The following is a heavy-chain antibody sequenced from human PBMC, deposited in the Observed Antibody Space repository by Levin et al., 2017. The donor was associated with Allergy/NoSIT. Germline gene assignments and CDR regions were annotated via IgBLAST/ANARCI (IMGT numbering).Heavy chain of an antibody. J-gene: IGHJ4*02. CDR1: GYSFTNYW. Sequence: GGSLRLSCKGVGYSFTNYWIGWVRQMPGKGLESMAIIYPDDSETRYSPSFQGQLTISVDKSISTAYLQWSSLKASDTAIYYCVRVSLGAAGYFDYWGQGTLVTVSS. D-gene: IGHD3-16*01. V-gene: IGHV5-51*01. CDR2: IYPDDSET. CDR3: VRVSLGAAGYFDY.